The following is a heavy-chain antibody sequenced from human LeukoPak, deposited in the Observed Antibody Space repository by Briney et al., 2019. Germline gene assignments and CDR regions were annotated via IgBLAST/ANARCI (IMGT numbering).Heavy chain of an antibody. Sequence: PGGSLTLSCAASGFTFSGSAMSWVRQAPGEGLEWLSLISYSGANSYYTDSVRGRFTISRDNSNDTLFLQINSLRAEDTAIYYCAKPTSSLAAAGFDCWGQGTLVTVSS. V-gene: IGHV3-23*01. J-gene: IGHJ4*02. CDR2: ISYSGANS. CDR3: AKPTSSLAAAGFDC. CDR1: GFTFSGSA. D-gene: IGHD6-13*01.